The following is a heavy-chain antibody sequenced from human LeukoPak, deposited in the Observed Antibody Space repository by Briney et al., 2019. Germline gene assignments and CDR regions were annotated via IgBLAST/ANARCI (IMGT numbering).Heavy chain of an antibody. CDR3: ARGYYDFWSGYRYYFDY. CDR1: GFTFSSYA. V-gene: IGHV3-30-3*01. Sequence: GGSLRLSCAASGFTFSSYAMHWVRQAPGKGLEWVAAISYDGSNKYYADSVKGRFTISRDNSKNTLYLQMNSLRAEDTAVYYCARGYYDFWSGYRYYFDYWGQGTLVTVSS. CDR2: ISYDGSNK. J-gene: IGHJ4*02. D-gene: IGHD3-3*01.